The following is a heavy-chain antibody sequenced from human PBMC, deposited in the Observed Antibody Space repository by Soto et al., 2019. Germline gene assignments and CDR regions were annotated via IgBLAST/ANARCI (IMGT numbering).Heavy chain of an antibody. D-gene: IGHD3-22*01. J-gene: IGHJ4*02. CDR1: GFTLKNYP. CDR3: ATDSSAYSADYYFDH. V-gene: IGHV3-30-3*01. CDR2: ISSDGTNK. Sequence: PGGSLRLSCAASGFTLKNYPMHWVRQAPGKGLEWVSVISSDGTNKYYADSVKGRFTISRDNSKNTLYLQMNSLRAEDTAVYYCATDSSAYSADYYFDHWGQGTLVTVSS.